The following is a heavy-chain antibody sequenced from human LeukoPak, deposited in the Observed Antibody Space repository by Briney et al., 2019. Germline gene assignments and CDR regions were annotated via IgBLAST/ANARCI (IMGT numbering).Heavy chain of an antibody. D-gene: IGHD5-18*01. CDR2: IYYSGST. CDR3: ARGGYSYEARYYFGY. J-gene: IGHJ4*02. CDR1: GGSISNYY. Sequence: KPSETLSLTCTVSGGSISNYYWSWIRQPPGKGLEWLGYIYYSGSTNYNPSLKSRVTISVDTSKNQFSLKLSSVTAADTAVYYCARGGYSYEARYYFGYWGQGTLVTVSS. V-gene: IGHV4-59*01.